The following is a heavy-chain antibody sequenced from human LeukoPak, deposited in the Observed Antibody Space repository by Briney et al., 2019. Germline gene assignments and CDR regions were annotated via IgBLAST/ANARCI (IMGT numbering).Heavy chain of an antibody. CDR2: ISSSSSYI. Sequence: KAGGSLRLSCAASGFTFSSYSMNWVRQAPGKGLEWVSSISSSSSYIYYADSVKGRFTISRDNAKNSLYLQMNSLRAEDTAVYYCARDLNDFWSGLFDYWGQGTLVTVSS. V-gene: IGHV3-21*01. J-gene: IGHJ4*02. CDR1: GFTFSSYS. CDR3: ARDLNDFWSGLFDY. D-gene: IGHD3-3*01.